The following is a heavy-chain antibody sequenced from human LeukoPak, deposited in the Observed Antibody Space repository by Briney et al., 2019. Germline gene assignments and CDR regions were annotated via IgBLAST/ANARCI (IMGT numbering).Heavy chain of an antibody. CDR1: GFTVSSNY. CDR3: ARERITMVRGVTPYYYGMEV. Sequence: GGSLRLSCAAPGFTVSSNYMSWVRQAPGKGLEWVSVIYSGGSTYYADSVKGRVTISRHNSKNTLYLQMNSLRAEDTAVYYCARERITMVRGVTPYYYGMEVWGQGTTVTVSS. D-gene: IGHD3-10*01. J-gene: IGHJ6*02. V-gene: IGHV3-53*04. CDR2: IYSGGST.